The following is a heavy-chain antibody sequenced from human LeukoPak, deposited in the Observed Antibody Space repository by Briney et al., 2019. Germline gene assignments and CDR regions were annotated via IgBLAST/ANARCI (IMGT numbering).Heavy chain of an antibody. CDR3: ARGLMEYSGSYFD. V-gene: IGHV1-3*01. CDR2: INAGNGDT. D-gene: IGHD1-26*01. J-gene: IGHJ4*02. Sequence: ASVKVSCTASGYTFTSYAMHWVRQAPGQRLEWMGWINAGNGDTKCSQKFQGRVTIIRDTSASTAYMELSSLRSEDTAVYYCARGLMEYSGSYFDWGQGTLVTVSS. CDR1: GYTFTSYA.